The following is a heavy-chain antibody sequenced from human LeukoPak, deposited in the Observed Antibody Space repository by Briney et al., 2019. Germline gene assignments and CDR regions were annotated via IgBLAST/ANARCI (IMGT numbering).Heavy chain of an antibody. CDR2: INPNSGGT. J-gene: IGHJ4*02. D-gene: IGHD1-26*01. CDR1: GYTFTGYY. V-gene: IGHV1-2*02. Sequence: APVKVSCKASGYTFTGYYIHWVRQAPGQGLEWMGWINPNSGGTKYAQKFQGRVTMTRDTSISTAYMELSSLRSDDTAVYYCAREPMWELLGQEFDYWGQGTLVTVSS. CDR3: AREPMWELLGQEFDY.